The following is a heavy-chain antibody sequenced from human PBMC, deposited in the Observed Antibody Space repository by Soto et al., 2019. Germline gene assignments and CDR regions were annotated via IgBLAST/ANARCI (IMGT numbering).Heavy chain of an antibody. Sequence: QVQLQQWGAGLLKPSETLSLTCAVYGGSFSGYYWSWIRQPPGKGLEWIGEINHSGSPNYNPSLRSRVTISVDTSKNQFSLKLSSVTAADTAVYYCARGLSGYSRGVWFDPWGQGTLVTVSS. CDR2: INHSGSP. D-gene: IGHD3-22*01. V-gene: IGHV4-34*01. CDR3: ARGLSGYSRGVWFDP. J-gene: IGHJ5*02. CDR1: GGSFSGYY.